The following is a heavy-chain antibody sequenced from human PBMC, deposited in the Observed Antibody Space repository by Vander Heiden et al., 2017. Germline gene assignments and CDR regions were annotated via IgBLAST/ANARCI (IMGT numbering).Heavy chain of an antibody. CDR1: GSSFSSYG. Sequence: VHLVESGGGVVPPGRSLSPSSAAAGSSFSSYGIHWVRPAPGKGLGWGAVMSSDGSGTYYADSVKGRFTISRDNFKSTHYLEMNSLRVEDTAVYYCAKDYYPHMTFIVVVTNSLDYWGQGTLLTVSS. J-gene: IGHJ4*02. CDR3: AKDYYPHMTFIVVVTNSLDY. CDR2: MSSDGSGT. V-gene: IGHV3-30*18. D-gene: IGHD3-22*01.